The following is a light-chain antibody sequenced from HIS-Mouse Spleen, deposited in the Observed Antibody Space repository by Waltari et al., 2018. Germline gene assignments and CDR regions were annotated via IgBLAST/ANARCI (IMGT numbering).Light chain of an antibody. CDR3: QQYRT. CDR1: QSISSG. Sequence: DIQMTQSPSTLSASVGDRVTITCRASQSISSGLGWYQQKPGKAPKLLIYKASSLESGVPSRFSCSGSGTEFTLTISSLQPDDFATYYCQQYRTFGQGTKVEIK. V-gene: IGKV1-5*03. J-gene: IGKJ1*01. CDR2: KAS.